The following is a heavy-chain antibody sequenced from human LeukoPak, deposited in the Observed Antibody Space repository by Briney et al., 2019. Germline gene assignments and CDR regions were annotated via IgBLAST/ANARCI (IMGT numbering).Heavy chain of an antibody. CDR2: IISSSSTI. CDR3: ADGGYSYGPYY. J-gene: IGHJ4*02. D-gene: IGHD5-18*01. CDR1: GFTFSSYS. V-gene: IGHV3-48*01. Sequence: PGGSLRLSCAASGFTFSSYSMNWVRQAPGKGLEWVSYIISSSSTIYYADSVKGRFTISRDNAKNSLYLQMNSLRAEDTAVYYCADGGYSYGPYYWGQGTLVTVSS.